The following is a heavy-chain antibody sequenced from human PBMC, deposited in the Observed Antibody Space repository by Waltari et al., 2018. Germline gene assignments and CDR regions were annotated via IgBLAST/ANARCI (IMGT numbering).Heavy chain of an antibody. D-gene: IGHD5-18*01. CDR1: GFHVSSSA. J-gene: IGHJ5*02. Sequence: EVQLLESGGGLVQPGGSLRLSCAASGFHVSSSALSWVRQAPGKGMEWVAVIYSGGSTYYADSVKGRFTISRDNSKNTLYLQMNSLRAEDTAVYYCAKSRLGPERAMVTWGQGTLVTVSS. CDR3: AKSRLGPERAMVT. CDR2: IYSGGST. V-gene: IGHV3-23*03.